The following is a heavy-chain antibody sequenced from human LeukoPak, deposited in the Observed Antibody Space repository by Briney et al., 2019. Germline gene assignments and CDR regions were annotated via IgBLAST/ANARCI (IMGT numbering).Heavy chain of an antibody. Sequence: WESLRLSCAASGVTFSSFAMSWVRQAPGKGLEWVSAISGSGAGTYYADSVKGRFTISRDNSKSTLYLQMNSLRAEDAALYFCYGDETWHYWGQGTLVTVSS. CDR2: ISGSGAGT. V-gene: IGHV3-23*01. CDR3: YGDETWHY. CDR1: GVTFSSFA. D-gene: IGHD4-17*01. J-gene: IGHJ4*02.